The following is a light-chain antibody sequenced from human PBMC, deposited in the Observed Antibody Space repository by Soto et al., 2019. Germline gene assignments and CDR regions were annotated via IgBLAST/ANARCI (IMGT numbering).Light chain of an antibody. CDR3: QQYDNYPLT. J-gene: IGKJ4*01. Sequence: DIQMTQSPFTLSASVGDRVTLTFPASQSISSWLAWYQQKPGKAPKLLIYKASSLESGVPSRFSGSASGTEFTLTISSLQPDDFATYYCQQYDNYPLTFGGGTKVDIK. V-gene: IGKV1-5*03. CDR1: QSISSW. CDR2: KAS.